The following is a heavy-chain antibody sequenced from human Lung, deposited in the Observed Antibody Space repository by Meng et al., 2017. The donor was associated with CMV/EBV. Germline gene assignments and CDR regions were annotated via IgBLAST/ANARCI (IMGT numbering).Heavy chain of an antibody. J-gene: IGHJ4*02. Sequence: QVQLVQSGAELQKPGASVKVSCKASGYTFGIFGITWVRQAPGQGLEWMGWISAENGNTNYAQKFQGRVTLTTDTSTKTAYMDLRGLRSDDSAVYYCARAGAAVTTHFDFWGRGTLVTVSS. D-gene: IGHD4-17*01. CDR1: GYTFGIFG. CDR2: ISAENGNT. CDR3: ARAGAAVTTHFDF. V-gene: IGHV1-18*01.